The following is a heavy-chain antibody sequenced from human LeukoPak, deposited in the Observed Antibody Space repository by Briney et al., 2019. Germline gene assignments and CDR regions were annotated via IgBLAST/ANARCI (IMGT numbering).Heavy chain of an antibody. D-gene: IGHD3-22*01. Sequence: SETLSLTCTVSVGSISRHYWNWIRQPPGKGLEWIGYISNRGSTNYNPSLKSRVSISVDTSKNHVSLELSSVTAADTAVYYCARETRDGSGYYYDWFDPWGQGTLVTVSS. CDR3: ARETRDGSGYYYDWFDP. CDR2: ISNRGST. CDR1: VGSISRHY. V-gene: IGHV4-59*11. J-gene: IGHJ5*02.